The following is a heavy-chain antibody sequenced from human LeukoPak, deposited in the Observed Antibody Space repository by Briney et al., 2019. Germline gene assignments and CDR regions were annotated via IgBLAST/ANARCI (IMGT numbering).Heavy chain of an antibody. CDR1: GVSFSGYY. J-gene: IGHJ4*02. Sequence: SETLSLTCAVYGVSFSGYYWSWIRQPPGKGLEWVGEINHSGSTNYNPSLKSRVTISVDTSKNQFSLKLSSVTAADTAVYYCARIRYYGSGSYYYLKAPIDYWGQGTLVTVSS. CDR2: INHSGST. V-gene: IGHV4-34*01. D-gene: IGHD3-10*01. CDR3: ARIRYYGSGSYYYLKAPIDY.